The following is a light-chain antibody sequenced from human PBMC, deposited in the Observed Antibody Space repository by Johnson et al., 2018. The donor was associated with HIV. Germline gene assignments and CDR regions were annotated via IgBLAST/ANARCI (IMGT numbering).Light chain of an antibody. CDR2: DNN. J-gene: IGLJ1*01. CDR3: GTWDSSLSAGRV. V-gene: IGLV1-51*01. Sequence: QSVLTQPPSVSAAPGQKVTISCSGSSSNIGNNYVSWYQQLPGTVPKLLIYDNNKRPSGIPDRFSGSKSGTSATLGITGLQTGDEADYYCGTWDSSLSAGRVFGTGTKVTVL. CDR1: SSNIGNNY.